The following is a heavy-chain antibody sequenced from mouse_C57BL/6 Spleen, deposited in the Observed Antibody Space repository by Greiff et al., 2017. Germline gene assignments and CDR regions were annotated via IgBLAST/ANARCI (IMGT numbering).Heavy chain of an antibody. Sequence: VQLQQSGAELARPGASVKLSCKASGYTFTSYGISWVKQRTGQGLEWIGGIYPRSGNTSYNEKFKGKATLTAAKSSSTAYMELRSLTSEDSAVYFGARSPLQTAQATSFAYWGQGTLVTVSA. D-gene: IGHD3-2*02. CDR3: ARSPLQTAQATSFAY. V-gene: IGHV1-81*01. J-gene: IGHJ3*01. CDR1: GYTFTSYG. CDR2: IYPRSGNT.